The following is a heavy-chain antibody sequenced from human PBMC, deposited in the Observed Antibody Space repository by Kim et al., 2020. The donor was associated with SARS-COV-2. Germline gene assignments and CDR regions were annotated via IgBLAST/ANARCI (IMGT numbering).Heavy chain of an antibody. D-gene: IGHD3-10*01. CDR2: IWYDGSNK. CDR1: GFTFSSYA. V-gene: IGHV3-33*06. CDR3: AKDLLLWFGDLDSY. J-gene: IGHJ4*02. Sequence: GGSLRLSCAASGFTFSSYAMHWVRQAPGKGLEWVAVIWYDGSNKYYADSVKGRFTISRDNSKNTLYLQMNSLRAEDTAVYYCAKDLLLWFGDLDSYWGQG.